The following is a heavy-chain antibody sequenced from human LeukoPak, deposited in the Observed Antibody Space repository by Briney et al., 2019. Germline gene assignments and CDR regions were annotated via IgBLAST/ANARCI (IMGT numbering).Heavy chain of an antibody. D-gene: IGHD2-15*01. V-gene: IGHV3-23*01. Sequence: PGGSLRLSCAASGFTFSSYAMSWVRQAPGKGLEWVSAISGSGGSTYYADSVKGRFTISRDNSKNTLYPQMNSLRAEDTAVYYCAKVGSRYRSGGSCYFDYWGQGTLVTVSS. CDR1: GFTFSSYA. J-gene: IGHJ4*02. CDR2: ISGSGGST. CDR3: AKVGSRYRSGGSCYFDY.